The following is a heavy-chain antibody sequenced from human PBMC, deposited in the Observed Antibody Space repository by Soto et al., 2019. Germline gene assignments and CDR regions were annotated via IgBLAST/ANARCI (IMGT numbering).Heavy chain of an antibody. Sequence: EFLTLYCIACGFRFNNSSKTGVGQAPGQGLQWVASVSDNGGSRGGTYYADSVKGRFTISRDNSKNTLYLQLDSLTGADTAVYYCESAKAVVIAALGIWGQGTMVTVS. J-gene: IGHJ3*02. D-gene: IGHD2-21*01. CDR2: VSDNGGSRGGT. CDR1: GFRFNNSS. V-gene: IGHV3-23*01. CDR3: ESAKAVVIAALGI.